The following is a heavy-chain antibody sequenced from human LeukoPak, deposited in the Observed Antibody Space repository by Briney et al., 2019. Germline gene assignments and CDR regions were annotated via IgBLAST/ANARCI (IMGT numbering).Heavy chain of an antibody. CDR1: GYTFTGYY. CDR2: INPNSGVT. J-gene: IGHJ4*02. CDR3: ARANFLYCSSSTCLFDY. V-gene: IGHV1-2*02. D-gene: IGHD2-2*01. Sequence: ASVKVSCKASGYTFTGYYMHWMRQAPGQGLEWMGWINPNSGVTSYAQKFQGRVTMTRDTSISTAHMEVSRLRSDDTAVYYCARANFLYCSSSTCLFDYWGQGTLVTVSS.